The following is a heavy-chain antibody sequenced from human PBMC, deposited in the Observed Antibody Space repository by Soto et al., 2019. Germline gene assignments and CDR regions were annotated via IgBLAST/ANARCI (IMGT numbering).Heavy chain of an antibody. J-gene: IGHJ3*02. CDR2: IYYSGST. Sequence: SETLSLTCTVSGGSISSGGYYWSWIRQHPGKGLEWIGYIYYSGSTYYNPSLKSRVTISVDTSKNQFSLKLSSVTAADTAVYYCARVGYYDSSGPHAFDIWGQGTMLTV. CDR1: GGSISSGGYY. V-gene: IGHV4-31*03. CDR3: ARVGYYDSSGPHAFDI. D-gene: IGHD3-22*01.